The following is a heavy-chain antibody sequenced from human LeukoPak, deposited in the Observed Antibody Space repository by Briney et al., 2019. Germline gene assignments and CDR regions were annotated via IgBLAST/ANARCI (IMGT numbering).Heavy chain of an antibody. CDR1: GVTFSSYA. CDR2: ISYDGSNK. D-gene: IGHD1-1*01. V-gene: IGHV3-30-3*01. CDR3: AGELERRLDY. J-gene: IGHJ4*02. Sequence: GGSLRLSCAASGVTFSSYAMHWVRQAPGKGLEWVAVISYDGSNKYYADSVKGRFTISRDNSKNTLYLQMNSLRAEDTAVYYCAGELERRLDYWGQGTLVTVSS.